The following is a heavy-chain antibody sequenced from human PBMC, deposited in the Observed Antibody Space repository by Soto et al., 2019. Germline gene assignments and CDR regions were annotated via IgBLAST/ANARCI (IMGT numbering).Heavy chain of an antibody. CDR3: ARDYYGSASYDKYYYYGLDV. J-gene: IGHJ6*02. D-gene: IGHD3-10*01. CDR1: GCSISSYY. V-gene: IGHV4-4*07. CDR2: VYYSGST. Sequence: XETLSLTCTVSGCSISSYYWSWIRQPAGKGLDLIGRVYYSGSTNYNPSLESRVTMSADTSENQVSLKLRSVTAADTAVYYCARDYYGSASYDKYYYYGLDVWGQGPTVTVSS.